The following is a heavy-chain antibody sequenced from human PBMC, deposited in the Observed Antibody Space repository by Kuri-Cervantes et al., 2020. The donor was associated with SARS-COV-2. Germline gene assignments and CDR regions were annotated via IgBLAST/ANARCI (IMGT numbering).Heavy chain of an antibody. V-gene: IGHV1-58*02. D-gene: IGHD4-23*01. CDR2: IVVGSGNT. CDR3: AAYGGGKRAFDI. J-gene: IGHJ3*02. CDR1: GYSFTSYG. Sequence: SVKVSCKASGYSFTSYGISWVRQARGQRLEWIGWIVVGSGNTNYAQKFQERVTITRDMSTSTAYMELSSLRSEDTAVYYCAAYGGGKRAFDIWGQGTMVTVSS.